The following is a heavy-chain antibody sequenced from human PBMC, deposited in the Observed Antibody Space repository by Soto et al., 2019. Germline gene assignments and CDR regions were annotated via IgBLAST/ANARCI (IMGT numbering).Heavy chain of an antibody. Sequence: SETLSLTCTVSGGSISSYYWTWIRQPPGKGLECIGYIYYSGSTNYNPSLKSRVTISVDTSKNQFSLKLSSVTAADTAVYYCARSMTTVVTLDYWGQGTLVT. V-gene: IGHV4-59*08. CDR1: GGSISSYY. CDR3: ARSMTTVVTLDY. CDR2: IYYSGST. J-gene: IGHJ4*02. D-gene: IGHD4-17*01.